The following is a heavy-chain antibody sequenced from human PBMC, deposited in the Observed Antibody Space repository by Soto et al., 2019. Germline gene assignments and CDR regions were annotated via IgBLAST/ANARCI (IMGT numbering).Heavy chain of an antibody. J-gene: IGHJ2*01. D-gene: IGHD2-2*01. Sequence: EVQLVESGGGLVQPGGSLRLSCAASGFTFSSYWMRWVRQAPGKGLEWVANIKQDGSEKYYVDSMKGRCTISRDNAKNSLFLKMNSLRAEDTAVYYCLRVRCSGPSCRRGWYFDLWGRGTLVTVSS. CDR2: IKQDGSEK. V-gene: IGHV3-7*01. CDR3: LRVRCSGPSCRRGWYFDL. CDR1: GFTFSSYW.